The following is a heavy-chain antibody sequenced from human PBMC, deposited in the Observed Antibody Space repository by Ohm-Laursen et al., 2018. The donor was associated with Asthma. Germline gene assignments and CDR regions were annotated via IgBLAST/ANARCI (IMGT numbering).Heavy chain of an antibody. Sequence: SLRLSCAASGFTFSSYGMHWGRQAPGKGLEWVAVISYDGSNKYYADSVKGRFTISRDNSKNTLYLQMNSLRAEDTAVYYCARDGSESYDYWGQGTLVTVSS. V-gene: IGHV3-30*03. CDR1: GFTFSSYG. CDR2: ISYDGSNK. J-gene: IGHJ4*02. D-gene: IGHD1-26*01. CDR3: ARDGSESYDY.